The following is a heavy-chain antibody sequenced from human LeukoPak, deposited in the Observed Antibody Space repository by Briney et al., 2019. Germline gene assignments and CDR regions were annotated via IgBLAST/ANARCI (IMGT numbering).Heavy chain of an antibody. D-gene: IGHD5-18*01. CDR3: ARGTRGDTAMVSLDC. CDR2: IKQDGSEK. J-gene: IGHJ4*02. CDR1: GFTFSSYW. Sequence: GGSLRLSCAASGFTFSSYWMSWVRQAPGKGLEWVANIKQDGSEKYYVDSVKGRFTISRDNAKNSLYLQMNSLRAEDTAVYYCARGTRGDTAMVSLDCWDQGTLVTVSS. V-gene: IGHV3-7*01.